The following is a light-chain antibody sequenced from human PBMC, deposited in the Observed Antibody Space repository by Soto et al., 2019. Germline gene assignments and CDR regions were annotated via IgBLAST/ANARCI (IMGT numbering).Light chain of an antibody. Sequence: DIQMTQSPSSLSASVGDRVTITCRASQSISSYLNWYQQKPGKAPKLLIYAASSLQSGVPSRFSGSGSGTEFTLTISSLQPDDFATYYCQQYHTYSWTFGQGTMVDI. CDR3: QQYHTYSWT. V-gene: IGKV1-39*01. CDR2: AAS. J-gene: IGKJ1*01. CDR1: QSISSY.